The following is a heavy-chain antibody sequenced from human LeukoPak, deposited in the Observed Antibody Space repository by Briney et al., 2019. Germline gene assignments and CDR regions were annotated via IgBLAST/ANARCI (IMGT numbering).Heavy chain of an antibody. CDR2: IIPIFGTA. D-gene: IGHD2-15*01. V-gene: IGHV1-69*13. CDR1: GGTFSSYA. CDR3: ARDLRGYCSGGSCYTDYYYYYYMDV. Sequence: SVKVSCKASGGTFSSYAISWVRQAPGQGLEWMGGIIPIFGTANYAQKFHGRVTITADESTSTAYMSLSSLRSEDTAVYYCARDLRGYCSGGSCYTDYYYYYYMDVWGKGTTVTVSS. J-gene: IGHJ6*03.